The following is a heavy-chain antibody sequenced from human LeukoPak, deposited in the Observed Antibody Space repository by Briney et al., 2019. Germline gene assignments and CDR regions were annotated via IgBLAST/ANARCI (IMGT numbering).Heavy chain of an antibody. CDR1: GFAFCNYA. J-gene: IGHJ4*02. Sequence: GGSLRLSCVASGFAFCNYAMSWVRQAPGKGLEWVSGIFGGTGGTYYADSVKGRVTISRDNSRNTVYLQMNGLRAEDTAVYFCAKDRTYYSDFSAYYFSPPLQHYWGQGTLVTVSS. D-gene: IGHD3-22*01. CDR3: AKDRTYYSDFSAYYFSPPLQHY. CDR2: IFGGTGGT. V-gene: IGHV3-23*01.